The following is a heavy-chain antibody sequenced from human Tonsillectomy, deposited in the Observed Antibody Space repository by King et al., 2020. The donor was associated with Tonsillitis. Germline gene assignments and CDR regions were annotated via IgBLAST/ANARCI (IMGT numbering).Heavy chain of an antibody. CDR1: GYTFTGQY. CDR3: FLGGQAVRGYFDY. V-gene: IGHV1-2*02. D-gene: IGHD6-6*01. J-gene: IGHJ4*02. Sequence: QLVQSGAEVKKPGASVKVSCKASGYTFTGQYMHWVRQAPGQGLEWMGWINPNSGGTNYAQKFQGRVTMTRDTSISTAYMELSRLISDDTAVYYCFLGGQAVRGYFDYWGQGTLVTVSS. CDR2: INPNSGGT.